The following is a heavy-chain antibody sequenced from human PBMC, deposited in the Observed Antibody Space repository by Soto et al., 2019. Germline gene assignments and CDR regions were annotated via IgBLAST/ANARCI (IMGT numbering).Heavy chain of an antibody. Sequence: EVQLVESGGGLVQPGGSLRLSCAGSGFTFSDHYMDWVRQAPGKGLEWVGRIRNKANSYTTEYAASVKGRFIVSRDDSKNSLYLQMNSLKTDDTAVYYCARDLGRTFDFWGPGTLVTVSS. CDR1: GFTFSDHY. CDR3: ARDLGRTFDF. CDR2: IRNKANSYTT. J-gene: IGHJ4*02. D-gene: IGHD7-27*01. V-gene: IGHV3-72*01.